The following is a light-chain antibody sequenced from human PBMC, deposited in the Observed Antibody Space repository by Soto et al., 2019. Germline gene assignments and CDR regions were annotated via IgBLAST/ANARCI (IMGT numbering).Light chain of an antibody. CDR3: SSYSSTSTPWV. CDR2: EVS. V-gene: IGLV2-14*01. CDR1: SSDVGTYNF. Sequence: QSALTQPASVSGSPGQSITIPCTGTSSDVGTYNFVSWYQQHPGKAPKLMIYEVSSRPSGVSNRFSGSKSGNTASLTISGLQAEDEADYYCSSYSSTSTPWVFGGGTKVTVL. J-gene: IGLJ3*02.